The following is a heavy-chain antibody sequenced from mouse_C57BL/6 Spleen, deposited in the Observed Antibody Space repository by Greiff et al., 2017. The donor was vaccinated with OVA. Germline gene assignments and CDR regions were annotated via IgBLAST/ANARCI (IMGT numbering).Heavy chain of an antibody. Sequence: VQLQQSGAELVKPGASVKLSCKASGYTFTSYWMHWVQQRPGRGLEWIGRIDPNSGGTKYNEKFKSKATLTVDKPSSTAYMQLSSLTSEDSAVYYGARSSDGYYEGYFDYWGQGTTLTVSS. D-gene: IGHD2-3*01. V-gene: IGHV1-72*01. J-gene: IGHJ2*01. CDR3: ARSSDGYYEGYFDY. CDR2: IDPNSGGT. CDR1: GYTFTSYW.